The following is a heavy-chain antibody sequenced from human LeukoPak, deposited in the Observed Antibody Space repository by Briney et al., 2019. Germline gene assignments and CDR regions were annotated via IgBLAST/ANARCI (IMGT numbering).Heavy chain of an antibody. Sequence: GGSLRLSCAAPGFTFSSYNMNWVRQAPGKGLEWVSAISGSGGSTYYADSVKGRFTISRDNSKNTLYLQMNSLRAEDTAVYYCAKHSFGTMVRGVIITSRDYYFDYWGQGTLVTVSS. V-gene: IGHV3-23*01. CDR1: GFTFSSYN. J-gene: IGHJ4*02. CDR3: AKHSFGTMVRGVIITSRDYYFDY. CDR2: ISGSGGST. D-gene: IGHD3-10*01.